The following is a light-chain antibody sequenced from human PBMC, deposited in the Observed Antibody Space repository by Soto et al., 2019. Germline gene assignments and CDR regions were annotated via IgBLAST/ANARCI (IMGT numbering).Light chain of an antibody. CDR3: QQYNNYPYT. Sequence: DIQMTQSPSTLSASVGDRVTITCRASQSISSYLAWYQQKPGKAPKVLIYKASSLKSGVPSRFSGSGSGTDFTLTISSLQPDDFATSYCQQYNNYPYTFGQGTKLEIK. V-gene: IGKV1-5*03. CDR2: KAS. CDR1: QSISSY. J-gene: IGKJ2*01.